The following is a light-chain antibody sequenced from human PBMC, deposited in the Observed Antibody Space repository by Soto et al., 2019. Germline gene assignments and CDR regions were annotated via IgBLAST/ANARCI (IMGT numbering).Light chain of an antibody. J-gene: IGLJ1*01. CDR1: SSDDGSYTL. V-gene: IGLV2-23*01. CDR3: YAGSSTYV. Sequence: QSVLTQPASVSGSPGQSITISCTGISSDDGSYTLVSWYQQHPGKAPKVMIYEGSKRPSGVSNRFSGSKSGNTASLTISGLQAEDEADYYCYAGSSTYVFGTGTKLTVL. CDR2: EGS.